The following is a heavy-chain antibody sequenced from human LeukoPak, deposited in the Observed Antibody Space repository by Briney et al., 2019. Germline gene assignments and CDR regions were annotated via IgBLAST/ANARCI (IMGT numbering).Heavy chain of an antibody. Sequence: GGSLRLSCAASGFTFSSYAMHWVRQAPGKGLEWVAVISYDGSNKYYADSVKGRFTISRDNSKNTLYLQMNCLRAEDTAVYYCARDLRPDAEQWLVKAYYYYYGMDVWGQGTTVTVSS. CDR2: ISYDGSNK. J-gene: IGHJ6*02. V-gene: IGHV3-30*04. CDR1: GFTFSSYA. CDR3: ARDLRPDAEQWLVKAYYYYYGMDV. D-gene: IGHD6-19*01.